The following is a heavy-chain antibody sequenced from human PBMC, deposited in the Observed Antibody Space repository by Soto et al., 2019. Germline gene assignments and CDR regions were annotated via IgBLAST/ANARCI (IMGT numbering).Heavy chain of an antibody. J-gene: IGHJ6*02. CDR3: ARGMSAYYYYYGMDV. V-gene: IGHV4-39*01. CDR1: GCPISSGSFY. Sequence: SETLSLSCTVSGCPISSGSFYWGWIRQPSGKGLEYIGSIFYSGSTYYNPSLKSRVTMSVDTSKNQFSLKLSSVTAADTAVYYCARGMSAYYYYYGMDVWGQGTTVT. CDR2: IFYSGST.